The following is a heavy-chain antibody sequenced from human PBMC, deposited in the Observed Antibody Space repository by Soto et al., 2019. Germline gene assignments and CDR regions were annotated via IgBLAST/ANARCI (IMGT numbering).Heavy chain of an antibody. Sequence: QVQLVESGGGVVQPGRSLRLSCAASGFTFSRYVMHWVRQAPGKGLEWVAVIWYDGTNKYYADSVKGRFTISRDNSKNTLYLQMNSLRVEDTAVYYCARERLDSFSNDYWGQGTLVTVSS. V-gene: IGHV3-33*01. CDR3: ARERLDSFSNDY. CDR2: IWYDGTNK. CDR1: GFTFSRYV. J-gene: IGHJ4*02. D-gene: IGHD1-1*01.